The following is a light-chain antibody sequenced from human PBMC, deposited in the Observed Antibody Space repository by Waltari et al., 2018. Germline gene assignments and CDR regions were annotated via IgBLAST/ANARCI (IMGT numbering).Light chain of an antibody. CDR3: QQYHDYPWT. CDR2: AAS. CDR1: QGVSPY. J-gene: IGKJ1*01. V-gene: IGKV1-8*01. Sequence: AIRMTQSPSSLSASIGDRVTISCRASQGVSPYLAWYQQKPGKAPSLLIHAASTLRTGVPSRFSGSGTGTDFTLTITCLQSADFAIYFCQQYHDYPWTFGQGTKVEI.